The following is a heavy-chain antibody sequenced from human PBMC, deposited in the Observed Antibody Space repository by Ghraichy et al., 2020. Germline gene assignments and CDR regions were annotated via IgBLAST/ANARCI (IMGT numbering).Heavy chain of an antibody. V-gene: IGHV3-23*01. J-gene: IGHJ4*02. D-gene: IGHD2-2*01. CDR1: GFTFSSYA. Sequence: GGSLRLSCAASGFTFSSYAMSWVRQAPGKGLEWVSTISGSGGSTYYADSVKGRFTISRDNSKNTLYLQMNSLRAEDTAVYYCAPLHVGVVPAAITGPFRYWGQGTLVTVSS. CDR2: ISGSGGST. CDR3: APLHVGVVPAAITGPFRY.